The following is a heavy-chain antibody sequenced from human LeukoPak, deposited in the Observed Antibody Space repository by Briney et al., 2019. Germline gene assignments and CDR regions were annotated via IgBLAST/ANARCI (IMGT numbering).Heavy chain of an antibody. Sequence: SETLSLTCTVSSGSISSSTYYWSWIRQPPGKGPECIGYISYSGSTNYNPSLKSRVTISLDTSKNHFSLKLTSVTAADTAVFYCARSQGAYFDYWGQGILVTVSS. CDR2: ISYSGST. J-gene: IGHJ4*02. CDR3: ARSQGAYFDY. V-gene: IGHV4-61*03. CDR1: SGSISSSTYY.